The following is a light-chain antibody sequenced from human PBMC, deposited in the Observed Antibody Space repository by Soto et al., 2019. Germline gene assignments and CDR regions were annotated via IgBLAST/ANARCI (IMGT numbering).Light chain of an antibody. V-gene: IGKV3-11*01. CDR3: QQRSNWPPIT. Sequence: EIVLPQPPATLSFSPSERATLSCRASQSVRSYLAWYQQKPGQAPRLLIYDASNRATGIPARFSGSGSGTDFTLTISSLEPEDFAVYYCQQRSNWPPITFGQGKRLEIK. CDR1: QSVRSY. J-gene: IGKJ5*01. CDR2: DAS.